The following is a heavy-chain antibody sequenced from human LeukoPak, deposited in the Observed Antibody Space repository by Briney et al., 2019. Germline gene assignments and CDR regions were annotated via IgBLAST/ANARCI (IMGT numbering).Heavy chain of an antibody. CDR1: GFTSSNAW. D-gene: IGHD1-14*01. Sequence: SGGSLRLSCAASGFTSSNAWMSWVRQAPGKGLEWVGRIKSKTDGGTTDYAAPVKGRFTISRDDSKNTLYLQMNSLKTEDTAVYSCPTDTGASAATGSAPWGKGPLSTASS. J-gene: IGHJ5*02. V-gene: IGHV3-15*01. CDR2: IKSKTDGGTT. CDR3: PTDTGASAATGSAP.